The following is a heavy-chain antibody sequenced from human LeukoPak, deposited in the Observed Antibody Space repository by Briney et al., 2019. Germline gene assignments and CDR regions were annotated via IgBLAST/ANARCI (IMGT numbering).Heavy chain of an antibody. Sequence: ASVRVSCKASGYTFTGYYMHWVRQAPGQGLEWMGWINPKSGDTKYARNFQDRVTMTRGTSTNTAYMELTSLISDDTAVYYCAPVVVAMVRGIIVPHFNYWGQGSLVSVSS. D-gene: IGHD3-10*01. V-gene: IGHV1-2*02. J-gene: IGHJ4*02. CDR3: APVVVAMVRGIIVPHFNY. CDR1: GYTFTGYY. CDR2: INPKSGDT.